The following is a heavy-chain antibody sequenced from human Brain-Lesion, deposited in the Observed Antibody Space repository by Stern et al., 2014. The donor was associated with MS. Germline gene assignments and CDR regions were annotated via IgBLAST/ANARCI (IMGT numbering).Heavy chain of an antibody. D-gene: IGHD3-3*01. V-gene: IGHV1-2*02. Sequence: VQLVESGAEVKKPGASVKVSCKTSGYIFTGYYIHWVRQAPGQGLEWKAWFNPNPGAPTNEQKFQGRVTMSRYTSISTAYVELSSLTSDDTAVYYCARDQRGITIFGVVTDYYYLGMDVWGQGTTVTVSS. J-gene: IGHJ6*02. CDR3: ARDQRGITIFGVVTDYYYLGMDV. CDR2: FNPNPGAP. CDR1: GYIFTGYY.